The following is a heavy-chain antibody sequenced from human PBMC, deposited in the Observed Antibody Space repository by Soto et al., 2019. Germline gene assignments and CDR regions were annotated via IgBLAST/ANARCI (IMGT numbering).Heavy chain of an antibody. Sequence: ASVKVSCKASGYTFTTYGISWVRQAPGQGLEWMVIINPYGGNTNYAQKFQGRVTMTRDTSTSTVYMELSSLRSEDTAVYYCARGDDYDILTGYMDVWGKGTTVTVSS. V-gene: IGHV1-46*03. J-gene: IGHJ6*03. CDR2: INPYGGNT. CDR3: ARGDDYDILTGYMDV. CDR1: GYTFTTYG. D-gene: IGHD3-9*01.